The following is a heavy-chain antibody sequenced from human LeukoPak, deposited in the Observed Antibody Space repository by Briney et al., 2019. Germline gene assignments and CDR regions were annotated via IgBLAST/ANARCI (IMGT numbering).Heavy chain of an antibody. CDR3: ARPEDSSGLGY. Sequence: GESLKISCKGSGYSFTSYWIGWVRQMPGKGLEWMWIIYPGDSDTRYSPSFQGQVAISADKSISTAYLQWSSLKASDTAMYYCARPEDSSGLGYWGQGTLVTVSS. V-gene: IGHV5-51*01. CDR2: IYPGDSDT. D-gene: IGHD6-19*01. CDR1: GYSFTSYW. J-gene: IGHJ4*02.